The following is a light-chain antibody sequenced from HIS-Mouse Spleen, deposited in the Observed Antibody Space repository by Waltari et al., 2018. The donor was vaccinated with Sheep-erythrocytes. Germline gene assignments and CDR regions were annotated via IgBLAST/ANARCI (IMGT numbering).Light chain of an antibody. V-gene: IGLV2-8*01. J-gene: IGLJ3*02. CDR2: EVS. Sequence: QSALTQPPSASGSPGQSVTISCPGTSSDAGGYNYVSWYQQHPGKAPTLKNYEVSKRPSGVPDGLSGAKSGHTASLTVSGLQAEDEADYYCSSYAGSNNWVFGGGTKLTVL. CDR3: SSYAGSNNWV. CDR1: SSDAGGYNY.